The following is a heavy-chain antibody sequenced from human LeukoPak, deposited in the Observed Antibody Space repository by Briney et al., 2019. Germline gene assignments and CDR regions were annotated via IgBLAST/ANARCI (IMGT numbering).Heavy chain of an antibody. CDR3: ARESGYSYGLDY. Sequence: SETLSLTCTVSGGSISSSSYYWSWIRQPPGKGLEWIGYIYYSGSTYYNPSLKSRVTISVDTSKNQFSLKLSSVTAADTAVYYCARESGYSYGLDYWGQGTLVTVSS. J-gene: IGHJ4*02. CDR2: IYYSGST. V-gene: IGHV4-30-4*01. D-gene: IGHD5-18*01. CDR1: GGSISSSSYY.